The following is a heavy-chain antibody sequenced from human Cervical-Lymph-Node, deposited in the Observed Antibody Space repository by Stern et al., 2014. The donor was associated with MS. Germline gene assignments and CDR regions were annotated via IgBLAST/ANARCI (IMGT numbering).Heavy chain of an antibody. CDR2: NVPITESA. V-gene: IGHV1-69*01. CDR3: ASGGRSSWFFDL. D-gene: IGHD6-6*01. Sequence: QVQLVQSGAEVKQPGCSVRVSCTTSGGTFSTYAIGWVRQAPGKGLEWVEGNVPITESANYEQKCQARLTITADESTSTAYMELSSVRSEDTAIYYCASGGRSSWFFDLWGRGTLVTVSS. J-gene: IGHJ2*01. CDR1: GGTFSTYA.